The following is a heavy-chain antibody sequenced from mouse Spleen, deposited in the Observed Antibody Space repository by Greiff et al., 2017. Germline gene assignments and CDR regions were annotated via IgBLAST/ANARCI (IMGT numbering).Heavy chain of an antibody. CDR1: GYTFTSYW. Sequence: QVQLQQPGAELVKPGASVKLSCKASGYTFTSYWMHWVKQRPGQGLEWIGMIHPNGGSTNYNEKFKSKATLTVDKSSSTAYMQLSSLTSEDSAVYYCARKGDYAFDYWGQGTTLTVSS. V-gene: IGHV1-64*01. CDR3: ARKGDYAFDY. J-gene: IGHJ2*01. CDR2: IHPNGGST. D-gene: IGHD2-4*01.